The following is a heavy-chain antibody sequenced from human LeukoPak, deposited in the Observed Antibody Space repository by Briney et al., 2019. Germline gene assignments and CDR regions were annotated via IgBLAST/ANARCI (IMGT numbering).Heavy chain of an antibody. CDR1: GYTFTSYG. V-gene: IGHV1-69*04. Sequence: SVKVSCKASGYTFTSYGISWVRQAPGQGLEWMGRIIPILGIANYAQKFQGRVTITADKSTSTAYMELSSLRSEDTAVYYCARCAAAGTVGFDYWGQGTLVTVSS. CDR2: IIPILGIA. D-gene: IGHD6-13*01. J-gene: IGHJ4*02. CDR3: ARCAAAGTVGFDY.